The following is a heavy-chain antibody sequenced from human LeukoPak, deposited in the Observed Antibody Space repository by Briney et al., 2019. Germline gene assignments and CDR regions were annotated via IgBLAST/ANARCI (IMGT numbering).Heavy chain of an antibody. CDR1: GGTFSCYA. V-gene: IGHV1-69*13. CDR2: IIPIFGTA. D-gene: IGHD2-15*01. CDR3: ARDGVVKCGGSCYSTEYFQH. J-gene: IGHJ1*01. Sequence: ASVKVSCKASGGTFSCYAISWVRQDPGQGLEWMGGIIPIFGTANYAQKFQGRVTITADESTSTAYMELSSLRSEDTAVYYCARDGVVKCGGSCYSTEYFQHWGQGTLVTVSS.